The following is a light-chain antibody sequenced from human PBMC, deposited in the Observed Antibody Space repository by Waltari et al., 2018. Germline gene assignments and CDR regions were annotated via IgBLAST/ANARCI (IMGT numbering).Light chain of an antibody. CDR1: TSNVGGYNL. Sequence: QSALTQPASVSGSPGQSITISCTGTTSNVGGYNLVPWYQQHPGKAPKLMIYEVSKRPSGVSNRFSGSKSGNTASLTISGLQAEDEADYYCCSYAGSSPYVFGTGTKVTVL. CDR2: EVS. CDR3: CSYAGSSPYV. J-gene: IGLJ1*01. V-gene: IGLV2-23*02.